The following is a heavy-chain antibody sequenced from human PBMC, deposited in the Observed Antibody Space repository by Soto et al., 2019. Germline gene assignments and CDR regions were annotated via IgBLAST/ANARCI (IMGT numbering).Heavy chain of an antibody. Sequence: QVQLQESGPGLVKPSQTLSLTCTVSGASISGGDYYWTWIRQPPGKGLEWIGSIYYTGNTYSNPSLESRLSISVDPSNTQFALRLTSVTAPDTAIYYCASASYDSSTYYLDYWGQGTLVTVSS. CDR3: ASASYDSSTYYLDY. D-gene: IGHD3-22*01. CDR2: IYYTGNT. CDR1: GASISGGDYY. V-gene: IGHV4-30-4*01. J-gene: IGHJ4*02.